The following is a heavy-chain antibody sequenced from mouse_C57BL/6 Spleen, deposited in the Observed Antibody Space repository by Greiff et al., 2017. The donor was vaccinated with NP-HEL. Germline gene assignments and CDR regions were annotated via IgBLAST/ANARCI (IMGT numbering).Heavy chain of an antibody. Sequence: EVMLVESGGGLVQPKGSLKLSCAASGFSFNTYAMNWVRQAPGKGLEWVARIRSKSNNYATYYADSVKDRFTISRDDSESMLYLQMNNLKTEDTAMYYCVRGGLGPYFDYWGQGTTLTVSS. CDR1: GFSFNTYA. D-gene: IGHD4-1*01. V-gene: IGHV10-1*01. J-gene: IGHJ2*01. CDR2: IRSKSNNYAT. CDR3: VRGGLGPYFDY.